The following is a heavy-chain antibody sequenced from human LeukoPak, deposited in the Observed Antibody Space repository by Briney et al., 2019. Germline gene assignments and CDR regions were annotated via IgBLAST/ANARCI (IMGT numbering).Heavy chain of an antibody. CDR1: GFTFDDYA. CDR2: ISWNSGNI. D-gene: IGHD6-13*01. Sequence: GRSLRLSCAASGFTFDDYAMHWVRQPPGKGLEWVSGISWNSGNIGYADSVKGRFTISRDKSKNTVYLQMNSLRAEDTALYFCAKDLGIAAAPDYWGQGTLVTVSS. J-gene: IGHJ4*02. V-gene: IGHV3-9*01. CDR3: AKDLGIAAAPDY.